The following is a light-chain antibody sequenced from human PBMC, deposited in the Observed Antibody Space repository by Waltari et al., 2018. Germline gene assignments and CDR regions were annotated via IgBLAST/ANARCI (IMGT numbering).Light chain of an antibody. CDR1: TSNIGNND. V-gene: IGLV1-51*02. Sequence: QSVLTQPPSVSAAPGQKVTISCSGSTSNIGNNDVSWYQQLPGTAPKLLIFENDKRPSGIPGRFSGSKSGTSATLGITGLPTGDEADYFCGTWDSSLSGEFWVFGGGTKLTVL. CDR3: GTWDSSLSGEFWV. J-gene: IGLJ3*02. CDR2: END.